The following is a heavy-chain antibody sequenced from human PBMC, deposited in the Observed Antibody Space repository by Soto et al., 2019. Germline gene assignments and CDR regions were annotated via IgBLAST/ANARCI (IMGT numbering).Heavy chain of an antibody. V-gene: IGHV4-34*01. CDR3: ARDSIPGVFRSLGPKRAGGFDP. J-gene: IGHJ5*02. CDR1: GGSFSGYY. CDR2: INHSGST. Sequence: QVQLQQWGAGLLKPSETLSLTCAVYGGSFSGYYWSWIRQPPGKGLEWIGEINHSGSTNYNPSLKGPXPTTVDPSKNXXSXKPXPVTAADTAVYYCARDSIPGVFRSLGPKRAGGFDPWGQGTLVTVSS. D-gene: IGHD3-3*01.